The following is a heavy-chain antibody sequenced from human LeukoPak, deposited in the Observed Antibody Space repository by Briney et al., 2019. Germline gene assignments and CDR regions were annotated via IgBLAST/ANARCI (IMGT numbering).Heavy chain of an antibody. Sequence: GGSLRLSCAASGFTFSDYYMSWVRQAPGKGLEWVSGISSIDGSTYYADSVKGRFTVSRDNSKNTLYLQMNSLRAEDTAVYYCAKVASGSYYNWPFDYWGQGTLVTVSS. V-gene: IGHV3-23*01. CDR2: ISSIDGST. CDR1: GFTFSDYY. J-gene: IGHJ4*02. D-gene: IGHD1-26*01. CDR3: AKVASGSYYNWPFDY.